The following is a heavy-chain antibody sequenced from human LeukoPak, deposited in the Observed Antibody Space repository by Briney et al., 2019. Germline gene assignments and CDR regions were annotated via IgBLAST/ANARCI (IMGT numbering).Heavy chain of an antibody. V-gene: IGHV4-4*07. CDR3: AGYDILTGYYGPYGMDV. CDR2: IYTSGST. D-gene: IGHD3-9*01. Sequence: SETLPLTCTVSGGSISSYYWSWIRQPAGKGLEWIGRIYTSGSTNYNPSLKSRVTMSVDTSKNQFSLKLSSVTAADTAVYYCAGYDILTGYYGPYGMDVWGQGTTVTVSS. J-gene: IGHJ6*02. CDR1: GGSISSYY.